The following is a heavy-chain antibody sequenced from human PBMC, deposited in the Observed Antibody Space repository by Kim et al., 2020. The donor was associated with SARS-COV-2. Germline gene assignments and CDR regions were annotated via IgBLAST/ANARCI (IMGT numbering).Heavy chain of an antibody. CDR2: AYDIGNT. CDR1: GGSLSSCSYY. V-gene: IGHV4-39*01. CDR3: VLRLRYCSGWFVA. D-gene: IGHD6-19*01. Sequence: SETLSLTCTVSGGSLSSCSYYWGWLRQRPGLGLVWIGTAYDIGNTYPNPTIRSRVTISADTYNNQLSLRLGSATAADTAVYYCVLRLRYCSGWFVA. J-gene: IGHJ5*01.